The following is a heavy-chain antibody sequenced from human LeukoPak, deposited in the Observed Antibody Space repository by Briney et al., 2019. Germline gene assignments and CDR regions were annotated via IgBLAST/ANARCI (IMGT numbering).Heavy chain of an antibody. CDR2: ISSSGSTI. CDR3: ASGYCSSTSCYLDAFDI. V-gene: IGHV3-11*01. CDR1: GFTFSDYY. J-gene: IGHJ3*02. Sequence: GGSLRPSCAASGFTFSDYYMSWIRQAPGKGLEWVSYISSSGSTIYYADSVKGRFTISRDNAKNSLYLQMNSLRAEDTAVYYCASGYCSSTSCYLDAFDIWGQGTMVTVSS. D-gene: IGHD2-2*01.